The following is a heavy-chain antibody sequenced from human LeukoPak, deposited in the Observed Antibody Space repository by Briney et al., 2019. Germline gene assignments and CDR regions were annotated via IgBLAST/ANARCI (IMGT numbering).Heavy chain of an antibody. V-gene: IGHV1-18*01. CDR1: GYTFTSYG. D-gene: IGHD6-6*01. CDR2: ISAYNGNT. CDR3: ARESVPTPYSSSGLSANDRGPADY. J-gene: IGHJ4*02. Sequence: ASVKVSCKASGYTFTSYGISWVRQAPGQGLEWTGWISAYNGNTNYAQKLQGRVTMTTDTSTSTAYMELRSLRSDDTAVYYCARESVPTPYSSSGLSANDRGPADYWGQGTLVTVSS.